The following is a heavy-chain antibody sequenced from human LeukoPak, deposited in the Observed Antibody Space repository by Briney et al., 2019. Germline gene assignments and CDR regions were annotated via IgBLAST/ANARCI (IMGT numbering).Heavy chain of an antibody. CDR1: GYTFTSYY. Sequence: ASVKVSCKASGYTFTSYYMHWVRQPPGQGLEWMGIINPSGGSTTYAQKFQGRVTMTRDTSTSTVYMELSSLRSEDTAVYYCARKNVDTAMVVDAFDIWGRGTMVTVSS. V-gene: IGHV1-46*01. CDR3: ARKNVDTAMVVDAFDI. CDR2: INPSGGST. D-gene: IGHD5-18*01. J-gene: IGHJ3*02.